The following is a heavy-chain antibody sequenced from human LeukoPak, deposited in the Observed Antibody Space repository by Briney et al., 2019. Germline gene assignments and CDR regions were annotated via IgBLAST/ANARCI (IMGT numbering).Heavy chain of an antibody. Sequence: SETLSLTCTVSGVSISSSNNFWVWIRQPPGKGLEWIGSMHYRGTTYYIPSLKSRVTISVDTSKNQFSLKLSSVTAADTAVYYCARHEEEDGYNAKTFDFWGQGTLVTVSS. CDR2: MHYRGTT. CDR3: ARHEEEDGYNAKTFDF. CDR1: GVSISSSNNF. D-gene: IGHD5-24*01. J-gene: IGHJ4*02. V-gene: IGHV4-39*01.